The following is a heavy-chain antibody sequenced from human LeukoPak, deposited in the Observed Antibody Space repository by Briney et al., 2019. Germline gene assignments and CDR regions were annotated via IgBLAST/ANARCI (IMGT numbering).Heavy chain of an antibody. Sequence: SETLSHTCAVYGGSFNGYSWSWIRHHPGKGLEWMGEINHSGGTNYNPTLKSRVTISVDTSKNQFSLQLRSVTAADTAVYYCAGVCLWGGSCYVYYNGMDVWGQGTTVTVSS. D-gene: IGHD2-2*01. J-gene: IGHJ6*02. V-gene: IGHV4-34*01. CDR1: GGSFNGYS. CDR2: INHSGGT. CDR3: AGVCLWGGSCYVYYNGMDV.